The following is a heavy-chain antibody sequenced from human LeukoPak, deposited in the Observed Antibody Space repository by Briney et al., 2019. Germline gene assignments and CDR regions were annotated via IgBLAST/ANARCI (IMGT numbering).Heavy chain of an antibody. Sequence: GASVKVSCKASGYTFTSYAMHWVRQAPGQRLEWMGWINAGNGNTKYSQKLQGRVTMTTDTSTSTAYMELRSLRSDDTAVYYCARVVRSGSSSWSFDYWGQGTLVTVSS. CDR3: ARVVRSGSSSWSFDY. D-gene: IGHD6-13*01. V-gene: IGHV1-3*01. J-gene: IGHJ4*02. CDR2: INAGNGNT. CDR1: GYTFTSYA.